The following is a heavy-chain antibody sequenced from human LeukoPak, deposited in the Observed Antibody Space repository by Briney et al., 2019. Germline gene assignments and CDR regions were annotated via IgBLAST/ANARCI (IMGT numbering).Heavy chain of an antibody. Sequence: GASVKVSCKASGYRFNTYAISWVRQAPGQGLEWVGWISGYTGHTEYAQKFQGRVTLTTDTSTSTAYMEVRSLRSDDTAVYYCAREGDYYGSGSQKGYQYYMDVWGKGTTVTVFS. V-gene: IGHV1-18*01. J-gene: IGHJ6*03. CDR3: AREGDYYGSGSQKGYQYYMDV. CDR2: ISGYTGHT. CDR1: GYRFNTYA. D-gene: IGHD3-10*01.